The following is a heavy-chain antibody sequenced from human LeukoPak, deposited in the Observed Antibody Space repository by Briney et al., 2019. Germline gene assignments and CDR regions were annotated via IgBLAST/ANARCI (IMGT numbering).Heavy chain of an antibody. CDR1: GFTFSIYS. V-gene: IGHV3-21*01. Sequence: GGSLRLSCTASGFTFSIYSMNWVRQAPGKGLEWVSSISSSSNYIYYAESVKGRFTISRDNSKNTLYLQMNSLRAEDTAVYYCARETGRYSGTTNYFDYWGQGTLVTVSS. CDR3: ARETGRYSGTTNYFDY. CDR2: ISSSSNYI. J-gene: IGHJ4*02. D-gene: IGHD1-26*01.